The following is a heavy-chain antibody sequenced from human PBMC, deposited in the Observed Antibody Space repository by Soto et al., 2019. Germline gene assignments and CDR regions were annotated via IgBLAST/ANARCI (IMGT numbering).Heavy chain of an antibody. CDR1: GGSISSYY. CDR3: ARQKEPDYYGDYENWFDP. D-gene: IGHD4-17*01. CDR2: IYYSGST. V-gene: IGHV4-59*01. Sequence: PSETLSLTCTVSGGSISSYYWSWIRQPPGKGLEWIGYIYYSGSTNYNPSLKSRVTISVDTSKNQFSLKLSSVTAADTAVYYCARQKEPDYYGDYENWFDPWGQGTLVTVSS. J-gene: IGHJ5*02.